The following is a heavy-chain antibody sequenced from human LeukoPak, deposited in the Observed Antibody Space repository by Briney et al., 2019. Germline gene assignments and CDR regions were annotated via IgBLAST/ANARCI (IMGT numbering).Heavy chain of an antibody. CDR1: GYTFTSYD. Sequence: ASVKVSCKASGYTFTSYDINWVRQAPGQGLEWMGWMNPNSGNTGYAQKFQGRVTMTRSASINTAYMELSSLTSDDTAVYYCARSSVGARRRIDYWGQGTLDTVSS. V-gene: IGHV1-8*01. CDR2: MNPNSGNT. CDR3: ARSSVGARRRIDY. J-gene: IGHJ4*02. D-gene: IGHD1-26*01.